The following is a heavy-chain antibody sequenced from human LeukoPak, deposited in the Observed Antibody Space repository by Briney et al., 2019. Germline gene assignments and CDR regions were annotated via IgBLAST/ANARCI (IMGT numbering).Heavy chain of an antibody. Sequence: SGGSLRLSCAASGFTFSSYSMNWVRQAPGKGLEWVSSISSSSSYIYYADSVKGRFTISRDNAKNSLYLQMNSLRAEDTAVYYCARAVLYYYYGMDVWGQGTTVTVSS. CDR1: GFTFSSYS. CDR2: ISSSSSYI. V-gene: IGHV3-21*01. J-gene: IGHJ6*02. CDR3: ARAVLYYYYGMDV.